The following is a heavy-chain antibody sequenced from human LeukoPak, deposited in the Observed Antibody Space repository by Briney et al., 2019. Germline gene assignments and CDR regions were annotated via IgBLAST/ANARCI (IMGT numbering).Heavy chain of an antibody. CDR3: ATYYDFWSGYYSGS. J-gene: IGHJ5*02. CDR2: IKQDGSEK. D-gene: IGHD3-3*01. V-gene: IGHV3-7*01. Sequence: GGSLRLSCAASGFTFSSYWMSWVRQAPGKGLEWVANIKQDGSEKYYVDSVKGRFTISRDNAKNSLYLQMNSLRAEDTAVYYCATYYDFWSGYYSGSWGQGTLVTVSS. CDR1: GFTFSSYW.